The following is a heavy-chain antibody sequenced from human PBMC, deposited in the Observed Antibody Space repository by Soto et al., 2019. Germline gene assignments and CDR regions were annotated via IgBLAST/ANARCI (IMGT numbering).Heavy chain of an antibody. J-gene: IGHJ6*02. Sequence: SETLSLTCTVSGGSISSYYWSWIRQPPGKGLEWIGYIYYSGSTNYNPSLKSRVTISVDTSKNQFSLKLSSVTAADTAVYYCAGAAGVVSSYYYYYGMDVWGQGTTVTVSS. CDR3: AGAAGVVSSYYYYYGMDV. V-gene: IGHV4-59*01. D-gene: IGHD3-3*01. CDR1: GGSISSYY. CDR2: IYYSGST.